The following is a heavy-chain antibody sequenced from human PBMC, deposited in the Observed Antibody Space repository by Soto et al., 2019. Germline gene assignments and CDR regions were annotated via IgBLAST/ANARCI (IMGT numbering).Heavy chain of an antibody. CDR3: ASAPTTVVTPYYFDY. V-gene: IGHV3-30-3*01. D-gene: IGHD4-17*01. J-gene: IGHJ4*02. Sequence: QVQLVESGGGVVQPGRSLRLSCAASGFAFSNYAMHWVRQAPGKGLEWVAVISYDGSNKYYADSVKGRFTISRDNSKNPLYLQMNSLRAEDTAVYYCASAPTTVVTPYYFDYWGQGTLVTVSS. CDR2: ISYDGSNK. CDR1: GFAFSNYA.